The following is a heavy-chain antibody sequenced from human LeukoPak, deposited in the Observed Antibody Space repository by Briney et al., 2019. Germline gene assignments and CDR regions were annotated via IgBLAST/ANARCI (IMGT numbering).Heavy chain of an antibody. CDR3: AREGIVVIPAGYSYQIDS. CDR2: IYSSGST. Sequence: SETLSLTCIVSSGSIRSDSYYWSWIRQPAGTGLEWIGRIYSSGSTNYNPSLKSRVVISVDTSKNQFSLELSSVTAADTAVYYCAREGIVVIPAGYSYQIDSWGQGTLVTVSS. V-gene: IGHV4-61*02. CDR1: SGSIRSDSYY. D-gene: IGHD2-2*01. J-gene: IGHJ4*02.